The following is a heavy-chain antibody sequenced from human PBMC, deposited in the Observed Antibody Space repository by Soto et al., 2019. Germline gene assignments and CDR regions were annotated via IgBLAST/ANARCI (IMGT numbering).Heavy chain of an antibody. CDR3: ARGSATKRHLDL. J-gene: IGHJ2*01. Sequence: QVQLQESGPGLVKPSQTLSLMCTVSGAPISGGDYHWSWIRQPPGKGLEWIGYIFPSGATHYNSSLGSAFTSWVEPSTSHFSRSLTSVTAADPAVFFCARGSATKRHLDLWARGTLVPVSS. CDR2: IFPSGAT. CDR1: GAPISGGDYH. V-gene: IGHV4-30-4*01.